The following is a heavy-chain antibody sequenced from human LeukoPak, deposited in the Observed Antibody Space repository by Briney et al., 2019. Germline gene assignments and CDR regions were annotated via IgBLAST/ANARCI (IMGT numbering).Heavy chain of an antibody. J-gene: IGHJ5*02. D-gene: IGHD3-10*01. CDR1: VYTLTSYD. Sequence: ASVKVSCMASVYTLTSYDINWVRQATGQGLEWMGWMNPNSGNTGYAQKLQGRVTLTRNTSISTAYMELSSLRSEDTAMYYCARVITMIRGVIIGWFDPWGQGTLVTVSS. CDR3: ARVITMIRGVIIGWFDP. V-gene: IGHV1-8*01. CDR2: MNPNSGNT.